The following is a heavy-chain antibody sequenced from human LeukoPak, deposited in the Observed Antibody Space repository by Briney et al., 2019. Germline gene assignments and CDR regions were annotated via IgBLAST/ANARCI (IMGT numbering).Heavy chain of an antibody. J-gene: IGHJ5*02. CDR3: ARDPPCSGGSCYTGWFDP. D-gene: IGHD2-15*01. V-gene: IGHV4-4*02. CDR1: GGSISSSNW. Sequence: SETLSLTCAVSGGSISSSNWWSWVRQPPGKGLEWIGEIYHSGSTNYNQSLKSRVTISVDKSKNQFSLKLSSVTAADTAVYYCARDPPCSGGSCYTGWFDPWGQGTLVTVSS. CDR2: IYHSGST.